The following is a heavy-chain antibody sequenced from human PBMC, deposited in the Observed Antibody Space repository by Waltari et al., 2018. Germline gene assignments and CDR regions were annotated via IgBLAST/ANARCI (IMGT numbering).Heavy chain of an antibody. Sequence: QVQLQQWGAGLLKPSETLSLTCAVYGGSFSGYYWSWIRQPPGKGLAWIGEINHSGSTNYNPSRKMRGTISVDTSKNQFSLKLSSVTAADTAVYYCARGQWLVRYYFDYWGQGTLVTVSS. J-gene: IGHJ4*02. CDR1: GGSFSGYY. V-gene: IGHV4-34*01. CDR2: INHSGST. D-gene: IGHD6-19*01. CDR3: ARGQWLVRYYFDY.